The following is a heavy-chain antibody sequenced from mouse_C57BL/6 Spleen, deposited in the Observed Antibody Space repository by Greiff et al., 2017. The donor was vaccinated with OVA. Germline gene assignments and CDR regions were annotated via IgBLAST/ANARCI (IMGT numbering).Heavy chain of an antibody. Sequence: VMLVESGPGLVAPSQSLSITCTVSGFSLTSYGVDWVRQSPGKGLEWLGVIWGVGSTNYNSALKSRLSISKDNSKSQVFLKMNSLQTDDTAMYYCASRLSSYAMDYWGQGTSVTVSS. V-gene: IGHV2-6*01. CDR2: IWGVGST. J-gene: IGHJ4*01. CDR1: GFSLTSYG. D-gene: IGHD1-1*02. CDR3: ASRLSSYAMDY.